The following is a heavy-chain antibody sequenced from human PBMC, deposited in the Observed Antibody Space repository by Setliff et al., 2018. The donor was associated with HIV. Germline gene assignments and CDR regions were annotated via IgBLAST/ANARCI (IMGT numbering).Heavy chain of an antibody. CDR2: ISSSGTYI. J-gene: IGHJ4*02. Sequence: PGGSLRLSCAASGFNFNTYSMSWVRQAPGKGLEWVSSISSSGTYIYYADSRKGRFTISRDKAGNSLYLQLNNGRAEDTAVYYCTRMIRPRSNRYSSGWFDYWGQGTVVTVSS. V-gene: IGHV3-21*01. CDR1: GFNFNTYS. D-gene: IGHD6-19*01. CDR3: TRMIRPRSNRYSSGWFDY.